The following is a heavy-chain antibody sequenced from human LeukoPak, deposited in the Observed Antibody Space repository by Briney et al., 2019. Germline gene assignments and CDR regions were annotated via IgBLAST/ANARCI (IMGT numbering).Heavy chain of an antibody. J-gene: IGHJ6*02. CDR1: GFTFRSFG. Sequence: GGSLRLSCSGSGFTFRSFGMHWVRQAPGKGLEYVSGISSNGGSTNFADSVKGRFTISRDNSKNTLYLQVSSLRAEDTAVYYCVKDSSVVVAYYFGMDVWGQGTTVTVSS. CDR2: ISSNGGST. CDR3: VKDSSVVVAYYFGMDV. D-gene: IGHD2-2*01. V-gene: IGHV3-64D*06.